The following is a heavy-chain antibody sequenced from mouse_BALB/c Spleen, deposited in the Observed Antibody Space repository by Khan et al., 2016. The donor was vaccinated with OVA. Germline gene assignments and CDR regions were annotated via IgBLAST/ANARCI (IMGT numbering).Heavy chain of an antibody. CDR2: INPHIGET. D-gene: IGHD1-1*01. Sequence: VRLQQSGPELVKPGASVKISCKASGYSFTGYFMNWVMQSHGKSLEWIGRINPHIGETFYNQKFRDKATLTVDESSSTAHMELRSLASEDSAVYYCARTYGSDFDYWGQGTTLTVSS. CDR3: ARTYGSDFDY. V-gene: IGHV1-20*02. J-gene: IGHJ2*01. CDR1: GYSFTGYF.